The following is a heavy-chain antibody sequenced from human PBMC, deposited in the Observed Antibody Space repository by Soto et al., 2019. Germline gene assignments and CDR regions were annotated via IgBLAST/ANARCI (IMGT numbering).Heavy chain of an antibody. CDR1: GTSISGSY. Sequence: ETLALACGVSGTSISGSYWSGIRQSPGKGLEWLGYVYYTGSTNYSPSLRSRVSISVDTSKNEFSLRLSSVTAADKAVYSCARSVAVPGAHIDYWGQGTQVTVYS. V-gene: IGHV4-59*01. CDR2: VYYTGST. J-gene: IGHJ4*02. D-gene: IGHD6-19*01. CDR3: ARSVAVPGAHIDY.